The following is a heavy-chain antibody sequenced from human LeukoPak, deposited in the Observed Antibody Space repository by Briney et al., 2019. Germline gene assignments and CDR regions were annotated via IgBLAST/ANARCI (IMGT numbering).Heavy chain of an antibody. CDR2: INRNGGRT. CDR1: GFTFDEYG. J-gene: IGHJ6*03. CDR3: ARGLYCSVTTCYTYSYMDV. D-gene: IGHD2-15*01. V-gene: IGHV3-20*04. Sequence: GESLRLSCAASGFTFDEYGMPWVRETPGKRLEWVSIINRNGGRTSYADSVKGRFTISRDNAKTAVYLQMSSLRAEDTALYYCARGLYCSVTTCYTYSYMDVCGKGTTGTVS.